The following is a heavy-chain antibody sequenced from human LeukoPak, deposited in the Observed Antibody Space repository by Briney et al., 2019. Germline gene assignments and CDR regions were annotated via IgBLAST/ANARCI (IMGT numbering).Heavy chain of an antibody. CDR2: INPSGGST. V-gene: IGHV1-46*01. Sequence: ASVKVSCKASGYTFTSYYMHWGRQAPGQGLEWMGIINPSGGSTSYAQKFQGRVTMTRDTSTSTVYMELSSPRSEDTAVYYCVRSGYDRAIDYWGQGTLVTVST. CDR1: GYTFTSYY. J-gene: IGHJ4*02. CDR3: VRSGYDRAIDY. D-gene: IGHD5-12*01.